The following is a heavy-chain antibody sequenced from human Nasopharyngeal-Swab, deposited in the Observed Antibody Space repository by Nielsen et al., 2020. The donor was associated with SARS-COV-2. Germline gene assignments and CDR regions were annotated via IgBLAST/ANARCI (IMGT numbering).Heavy chain of an antibody. D-gene: IGHD6-13*01. CDR2: INTNTGNP. Sequence: ASVKVSCKASGYTFTSYAMNWVRQAPGQGLEWMGWINTNTGNPTYAQGFTGRFVFSLDTSVSTAYLQISSLKAGDTAVYYCARDQQLPPPLYYYYYMDVWGKGTTVTVSS. J-gene: IGHJ6*03. V-gene: IGHV7-4-1*02. CDR1: GYTFTSYA. CDR3: ARDQQLPPPLYYYYYMDV.